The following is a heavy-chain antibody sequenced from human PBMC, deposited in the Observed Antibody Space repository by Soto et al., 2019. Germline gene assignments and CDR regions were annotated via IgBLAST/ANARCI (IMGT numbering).Heavy chain of an antibody. D-gene: IGHD1-1*01. CDR2: IYPGDSDT. Sequence: GESLKISCKGSGYSFTSYWIAWVRQMPGKGLEWMGIIYPGDSDTRYSPSFQGQVTISVDKSISTAYLQWSSLKASDTAMYYWARRTADNWNAVDPWGQGTLVTVSS. CDR3: ARRTADNWNAVDP. V-gene: IGHV5-51*01. J-gene: IGHJ5*02. CDR1: GYSFTSYW.